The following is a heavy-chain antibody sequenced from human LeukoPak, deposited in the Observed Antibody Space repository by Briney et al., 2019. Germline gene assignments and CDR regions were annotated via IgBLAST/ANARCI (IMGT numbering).Heavy chain of an antibody. J-gene: IGHJ4*02. D-gene: IGHD6-19*01. CDR1: GGSISSGNYY. V-gene: IGHV4-61*02. CDR3: ARDYGSGWLY. Sequence: SETLSLTCTVSGGSISSGNYYWSWIRPPAGKGLEWIGRIHTSGSTNYNPSLKSRVTISVDTSKNQFSLKLSSVTAADTAVYYCARDYGSGWLYWGQGTLVTVSS. CDR2: IHTSGST.